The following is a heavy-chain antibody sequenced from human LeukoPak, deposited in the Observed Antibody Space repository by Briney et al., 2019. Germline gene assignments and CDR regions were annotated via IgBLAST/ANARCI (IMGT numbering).Heavy chain of an antibody. CDR1: GFTISNYW. J-gene: IGHJ4*02. V-gene: IGHV3-74*01. CDR3: AREAAVPNTVFDY. D-gene: IGHD4-17*01. Sequence: GGSLRLSCAASGFTISNYWMHWVRQAPGKGLVWVSRIQSDGSTTTYADSVRGRFTISRDNAKNTLYLQMNSLRAEDTAVYYCAREAAVPNTVFDYWGQGSLVTVSS. CDR2: IQSDGSTT.